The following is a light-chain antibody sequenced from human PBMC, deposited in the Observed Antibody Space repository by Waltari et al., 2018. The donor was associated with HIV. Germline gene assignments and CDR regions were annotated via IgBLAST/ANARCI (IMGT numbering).Light chain of an antibody. CDR1: SPNIGRNY. Sequence: QSVLTQPPSASGTPGQRVTISCSGRSPNIGRNYVYWYQQLPGSAPKLLIYRNNQRPSGVPDRFSGSKSGTSASLAISGLRSEDEADYYCAVWNDSLSGYVFGTGTKVTV. CDR3: AVWNDSLSGYV. V-gene: IGLV1-47*01. J-gene: IGLJ1*01. CDR2: RNN.